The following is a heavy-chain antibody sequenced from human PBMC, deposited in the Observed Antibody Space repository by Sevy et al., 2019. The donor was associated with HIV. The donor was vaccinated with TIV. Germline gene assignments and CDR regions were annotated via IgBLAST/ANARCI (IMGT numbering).Heavy chain of an antibody. CDR2: NYYSGST. V-gene: IGHV4-59*01. CDR1: GGSISSYY. CDR3: ARESYDILPGSRGMDV. D-gene: IGHD3-9*01. J-gene: IGHJ6*02. Sequence: QSQTLSLTCTVSGGSISSYYWSWIRQPPGKRLEWIGYNYYSGSTNYNPSLKSRVTISVDTSKNQFSLKLRSVTAADTAVYYCARESYDILPGSRGMDVWGQGTTVTVSS.